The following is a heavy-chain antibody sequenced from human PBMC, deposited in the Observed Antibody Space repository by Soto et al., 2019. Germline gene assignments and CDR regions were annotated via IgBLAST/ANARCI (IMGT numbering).Heavy chain of an antibody. Sequence: SETLSLTCSVSGDSVSSGTYYWSWIRQPPGKGLEWIGYIYFTGATNHNPSLQSRITINPDTSKNQFSLQLNSVTPEDTAVYYCVRAYCSGGSCWAWSNWFDPWGQGTLVTVSS. J-gene: IGHJ5*02. CDR1: GDSVSSGTYY. D-gene: IGHD2-15*01. V-gene: IGHV4-61*01. CDR2: IYFTGAT. CDR3: VRAYCSGGSCWAWSNWFDP.